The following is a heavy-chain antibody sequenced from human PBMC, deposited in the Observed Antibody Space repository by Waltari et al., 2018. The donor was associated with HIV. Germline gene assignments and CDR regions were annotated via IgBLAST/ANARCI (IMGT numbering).Heavy chain of an antibody. CDR3: ARDHYYGSSGYYSDY. Sequence: QVHLVQSGAELRKPGASVTVSCKASGYTFTNYGLTWVRQPPGQGLGWMGWISGYKGDTKYAQKVRGRVTMTTDTSTSTAYLEMGSLRFDDTAVYYCARDHYYGSSGYYSDYWGQGTLVTVSS. D-gene: IGHD3-22*01. CDR2: ISGYKGDT. J-gene: IGHJ4*02. V-gene: IGHV1-18*01. CDR1: GYTFTNYG.